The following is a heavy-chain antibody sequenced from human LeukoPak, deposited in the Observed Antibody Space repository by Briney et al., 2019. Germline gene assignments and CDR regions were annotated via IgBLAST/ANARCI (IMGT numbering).Heavy chain of an antibody. Sequence: GGSLRLSCAASGFTFSSYSMNWVRQAPGKGLEWVSAISGSGGSTYYADSVKGRFTISRDNSKNTLYLQMNSLRAEDTAVYYCAKDFSSSWFTVKLDYWGQGTLVTVSS. CDR2: ISGSGGST. V-gene: IGHV3-23*01. CDR1: GFTFSSYS. D-gene: IGHD6-13*01. J-gene: IGHJ4*02. CDR3: AKDFSSSWFTVKLDY.